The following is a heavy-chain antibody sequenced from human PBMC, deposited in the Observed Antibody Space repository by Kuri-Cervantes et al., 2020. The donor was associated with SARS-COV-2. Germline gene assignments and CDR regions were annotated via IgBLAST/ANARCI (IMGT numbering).Heavy chain of an antibody. Sequence: ESLKISCTVSGGSISSHYWSWIRQPPGEGLEWIGYIYYSGSTNYNPSLKSRVTISVDTSKNQFSLKLSSVTAADTAVYYCTRAPVSAFDIWGQGTMVTVSS. V-gene: IGHV4-59*11. J-gene: IGHJ3*02. CDR3: TRAPVSAFDI. CDR2: IYYSGST. CDR1: GGSISSHY.